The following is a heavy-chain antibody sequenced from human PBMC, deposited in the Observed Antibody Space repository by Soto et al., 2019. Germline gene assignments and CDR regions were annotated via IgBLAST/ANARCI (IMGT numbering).Heavy chain of an antibody. CDR1: GDTLTELS. D-gene: IGHD3-9*01. CDR3: ARDNTHLRYFDWPQWQGGGMDV. Sequence: ASVKVSCKVPGDTLTELSMHWVRQAPGKGLEWMGGFDPEDGETIYAQKFQGRVTMTEDTSTDTAYMELSSVTAADTAVYYCARDNTHLRYFDWPQWQGGGMDVWGQGTTVTVS. V-gene: IGHV1-24*01. J-gene: IGHJ6*02. CDR2: FDPEDGET.